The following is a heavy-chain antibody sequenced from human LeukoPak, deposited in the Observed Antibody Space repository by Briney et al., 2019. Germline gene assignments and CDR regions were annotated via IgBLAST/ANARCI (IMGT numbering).Heavy chain of an antibody. CDR1: GDSIGSYY. D-gene: IGHD3-16*02. J-gene: IGHJ5*02. CDR3: ARGRARDGSYPWLDA. V-gene: IGHV4-59*01. Sequence: SETLSLTCSVSGDSIGSYYWTWIRQSPGKGLEWIGYIYYSGSTNYSPSLKSRVTISVDTSNNQFSLQLRSVTAADTAIYYWARGRARDGSYPWLDAWGQGTLVTVSS. CDR2: IYYSGST.